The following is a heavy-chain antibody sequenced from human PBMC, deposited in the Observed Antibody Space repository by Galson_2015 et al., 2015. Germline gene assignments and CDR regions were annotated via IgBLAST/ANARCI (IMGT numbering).Heavy chain of an antibody. J-gene: IGHJ4*02. CDR3: TRGGSELLRPFGDY. CDR1: GFTFGDYA. D-gene: IGHD2-15*01. Sequence: SLRLSCAASGFTFGDYAMSWFRQAPGKGLEWVGFIRSKAYGGTTEYAASVKGRFTISRDDSKSIAYLQMNSLKTEDTAVYYCTRGGSELLRPFGDYWCQGTLVTVSS. CDR2: IRSKAYGGTT. V-gene: IGHV3-49*03.